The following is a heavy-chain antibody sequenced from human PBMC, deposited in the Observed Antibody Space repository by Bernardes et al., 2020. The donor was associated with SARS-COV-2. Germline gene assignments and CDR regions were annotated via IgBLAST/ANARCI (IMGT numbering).Heavy chain of an antibody. J-gene: IGHJ3*02. CDR1: GFTFSTYN. CDR3: ARDRPPAFYYDSSDYSAFGI. V-gene: IGHV3-48*01. CDR2: ISSSSRTI. Sequence: GGSLRLSCAASGFTFSTYNMNWVRQAPGKGLEWVSYISSSSRTIYYADSVKGRFTISRDNAKNSLYLPMNSLRAEDTAMYYCARDRPPAFYYDSSDYSAFGIWGQGTMVTGSS. D-gene: IGHD3-22*01.